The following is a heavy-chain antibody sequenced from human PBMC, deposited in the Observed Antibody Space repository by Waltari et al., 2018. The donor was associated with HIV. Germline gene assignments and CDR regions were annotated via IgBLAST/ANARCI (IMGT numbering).Heavy chain of an antibody. CDR1: GFTFTTFG. D-gene: IGHD6-13*01. Sequence: QVQLVESGGGVVQPGTSLRLSCAASGFTFTTFGIPWVRQAPGKGLEWVTLIRDDGSNKYYADSVKGRFTISRDNSKNTLYLQMNSLRAEDTAVYYCARDAAPNSHTPSSSDVWGQGTLVTVSS. CDR2: IRDDGSNK. CDR3: ARDAAPNSHTPSSSDV. V-gene: IGHV3-33*01. J-gene: IGHJ4*02.